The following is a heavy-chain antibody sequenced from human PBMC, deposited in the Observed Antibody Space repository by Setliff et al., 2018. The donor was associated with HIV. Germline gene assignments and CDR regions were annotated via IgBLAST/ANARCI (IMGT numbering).Heavy chain of an antibody. CDR1: GYSFSDYW. CDR2: TYPGDSTT. CDR3: ARHLIPGDPRYSSSWYY. D-gene: IGHD6-13*01. V-gene: IGHV5-51*01. Sequence: PGESLKISCKASGYSFSDYWIGWVRQMPGKGLEWMGVTYPGDSTTRYSPSLEGQVTISADKSISTAYLQWSSLKASDTAMYYCARHLIPGDPRYSSSWYYWGQGTLVTVSS. J-gene: IGHJ4*02.